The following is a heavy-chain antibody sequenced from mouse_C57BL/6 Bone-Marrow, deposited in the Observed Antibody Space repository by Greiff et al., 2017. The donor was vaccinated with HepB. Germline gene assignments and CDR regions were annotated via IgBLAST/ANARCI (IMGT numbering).Heavy chain of an antibody. Sequence: QLQQSGAELVRPGASVKLSCTASGFNIKDDYMHWVKQRPEQGLEWIGWIDPENGDTEYASKFQGKATITADTSSNTAYLQLSSLTSEDTAVYYCTTGYDGYYGGYFDVWGTGTTVTVSS. CDR3: TTGYDGYYGGYFDV. CDR2: IDPENGDT. CDR1: GFNIKDDY. D-gene: IGHD2-3*01. J-gene: IGHJ1*03. V-gene: IGHV14-4*01.